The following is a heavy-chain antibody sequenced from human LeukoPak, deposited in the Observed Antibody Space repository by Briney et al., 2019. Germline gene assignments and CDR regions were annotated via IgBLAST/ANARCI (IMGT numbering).Heavy chain of an antibody. CDR3: ARIDGQQLVLA. J-gene: IGHJ5*02. CDR2: IHYTGST. D-gene: IGHD6-13*01. CDR1: GGSISSYY. Sequence: SETLSLTCTVSGGSISSYYWSWIRQPPGKGLDWIGYIHYTGSTKYNPSLKSRVTISVDTSKNQFSLKLSSVTAADTAVYYCARIDGQQLVLAWGQGTLVTVSS. V-gene: IGHV4-59*08.